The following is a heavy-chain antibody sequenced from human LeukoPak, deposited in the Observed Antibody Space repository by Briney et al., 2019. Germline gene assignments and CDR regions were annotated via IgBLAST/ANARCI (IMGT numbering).Heavy chain of an antibody. V-gene: IGHV3-33*08. Sequence: TGGSLRLSCAASGFTFSSYGMHWVRQAPGKGLEWVAVIWYDGSNKYYADSVKGRFTISRDNSKNTLYLQMNSLRAEDTAVYYCARAIDDFWSGYYIFTKINYYYYGMDVWGQGTTVTVSS. D-gene: IGHD3-3*01. CDR1: GFTFSSYG. CDR2: IWYDGSNK. J-gene: IGHJ6*02. CDR3: ARAIDDFWSGYYIFTKINYYYYGMDV.